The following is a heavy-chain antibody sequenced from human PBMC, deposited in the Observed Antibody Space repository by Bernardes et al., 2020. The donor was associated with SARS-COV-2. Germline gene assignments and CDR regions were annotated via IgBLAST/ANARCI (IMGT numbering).Heavy chain of an antibody. Sequence: GSLRLSCAASGFTFSSYGMHWVRQAPGKGLEWVAVISYDGSNKYYADSVKGRFTISRDNSKNTLYLQMNSLRAEDTAVYYCAKDLSSGWYYYYYGMDVWGQGNPGHRLL. CDR1: GFTFSSYG. CDR3: AKDLSSGWYYYYYGMDV. D-gene: IGHD6-19*01. CDR2: ISYDGSNK. J-gene: IGHJ6*02. V-gene: IGHV3-30*18.